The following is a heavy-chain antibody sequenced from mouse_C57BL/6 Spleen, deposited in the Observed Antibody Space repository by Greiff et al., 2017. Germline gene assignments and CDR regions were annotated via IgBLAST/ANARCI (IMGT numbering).Heavy chain of an antibody. J-gene: IGHJ4*01. CDR1: GYSFTGYY. CDR3: ARGGITTVVATDYAMDY. Sequence: VQLKESGPELVKPGASVKISCKASGYSFTGYYMNWVKQSPEKSLEWIGEINPSTGGTTYNQKFKAKATLTVDKSSSTAYMQLKSLTSEDSAVYYCARGGITTVVATDYAMDYWGQGTSVTVSS. D-gene: IGHD1-1*01. CDR2: INPSTGGT. V-gene: IGHV1-42*01.